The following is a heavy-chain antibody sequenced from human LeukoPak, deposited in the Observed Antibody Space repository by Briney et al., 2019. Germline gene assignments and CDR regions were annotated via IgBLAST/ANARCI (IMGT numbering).Heavy chain of an antibody. J-gene: IGHJ4*02. CDR3: ARDPHYYDSSGSWYYFDH. Sequence: ASVKVSFKASGYTFTSYYMHWVRQAPGQGREWMGIINPSGGSTSYAQKFQGRVTMTRDTSTSTVYMELSSLRSEDTAVYYCARDPHYYDSSGSWYYFDHWGQGTLVTVSS. D-gene: IGHD3-22*01. V-gene: IGHV1-46*01. CDR2: INPSGGST. CDR1: GYTFTSYY.